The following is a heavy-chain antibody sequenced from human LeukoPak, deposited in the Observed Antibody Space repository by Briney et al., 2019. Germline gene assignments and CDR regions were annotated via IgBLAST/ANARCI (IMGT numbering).Heavy chain of an antibody. CDR1: GYSFTTYW. CDR2: VYPGDSDL. V-gene: IGHV5-51*01. J-gene: IGHJ4*02. Sequence: GESLKISCQASGYSFTTYWIAWVRQLPGKGLEWMGRVYPGDSDLTYSPSFQGQVTISADKSISTAYLQWSSLKASDTAMYYCARLIADTAKVSSFDYWGQGTLVTVSS. D-gene: IGHD5-18*01. CDR3: ARLIADTAKVSSFDY.